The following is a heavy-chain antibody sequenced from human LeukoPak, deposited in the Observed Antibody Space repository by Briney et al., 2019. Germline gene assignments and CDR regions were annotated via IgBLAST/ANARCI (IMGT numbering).Heavy chain of an antibody. J-gene: IGHJ6*02. CDR3: AREAVTFYYYGMDV. CDR2: IYYSGST. Sequence: SETLSLTCTVSGGSISSSSYYWGWIRQPPGKGLEWIGSIYYSGSTYYNPSLKSRVTISVDTSKNQFSLKLSSVTAADTAVYYCAREAVTFYYYGMDVWGQGTTVTVSS. V-gene: IGHV4-39*02. CDR1: GGSISSSSYY.